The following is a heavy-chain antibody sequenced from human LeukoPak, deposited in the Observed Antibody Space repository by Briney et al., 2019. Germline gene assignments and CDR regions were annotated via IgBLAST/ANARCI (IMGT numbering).Heavy chain of an antibody. CDR3: AGLGYCSSASCLATGSSLLPYDD. CDR1: GSMYNYY. J-gene: IGHJ4*02. V-gene: IGHV4-39*07. D-gene: IGHD2-2*01. CDR2: IYYSGST. Sequence: SETLSLTCTVSGSMYNYYWSWIRQPPGKGLEWIGGIYYSGSTYYNPSLKSRVTISVDTSKNQFSLKLSSVTAADTAVYYCAGLGYCSSASCLATGSSLLPYDDWGQGTLVTVSS.